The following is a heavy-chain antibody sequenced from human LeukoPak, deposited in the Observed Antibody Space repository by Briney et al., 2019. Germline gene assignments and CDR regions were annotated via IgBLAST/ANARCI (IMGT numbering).Heavy chain of an antibody. V-gene: IGHV4-31*03. D-gene: IGHD4-17*01. CDR2: IYYSGST. J-gene: IGHJ3*02. CDR3: ARPSTVTTGGAFDI. Sequence: SQTLSLTCTVAGGSIISGGYYWSWSRQHPGKGLEGRGDIYYSGSTYYNPSLKSRVTISLDTSKKHLFLKLSSVTAADTAVYYCARPSTVTTGGAFDIWGQGTMVTVSS. CDR1: GGSIISGGYY.